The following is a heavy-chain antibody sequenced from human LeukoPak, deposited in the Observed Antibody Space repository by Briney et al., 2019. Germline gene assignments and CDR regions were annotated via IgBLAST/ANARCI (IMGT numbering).Heavy chain of an antibody. CDR3: ARGSSWYDAFDI. D-gene: IGHD6-13*01. CDR1: GGTFSSYA. Sequence: SVKVSCKASGGTFSSYAISWVRQAPGQGLEWMGGIIPIFGTANYAQKFQGRVTITTDESTSTAYMELSSLRSEDTAVYYCARGSSWYDAFDIWGQGTMVTVSS. V-gene: IGHV1-69*05. J-gene: IGHJ3*02. CDR2: IIPIFGTA.